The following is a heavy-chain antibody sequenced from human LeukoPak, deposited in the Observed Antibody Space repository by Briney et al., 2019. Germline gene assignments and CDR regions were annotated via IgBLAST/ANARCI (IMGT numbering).Heavy chain of an antibody. CDR3: ARDLSSGYYSDAFDI. CDR2: ISSSSGYI. D-gene: IGHD3-22*01. Sequence: GGSLRLSCAASGFTFSSYSMNWVRQAPGQGLEWVSSISSSSGYIHYADSVKGRFTISRDNAKNSLYLQMNSLRAEDTAVYYCARDLSSGYYSDAFDIWGQGTMVTVSS. J-gene: IGHJ3*02. CDR1: GFTFSSYS. V-gene: IGHV3-21*01.